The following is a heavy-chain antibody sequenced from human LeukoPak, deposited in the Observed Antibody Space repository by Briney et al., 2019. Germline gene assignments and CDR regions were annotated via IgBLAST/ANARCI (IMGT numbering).Heavy chain of an antibody. Sequence: GGSLRLSCAASGFTFSTYAMSWVRQAPGKGLEWVSGISGSGFTTNYADSVKGRFTFSRDNSKNTLYLQMNSLRAEDTAVYYCARARTLTTLLGDWGTGTLVTVSS. D-gene: IGHD4-17*01. J-gene: IGHJ4*02. CDR2: ISGSGFTT. CDR1: GFTFSTYA. CDR3: ARARTLTTLLGD. V-gene: IGHV3-23*01.